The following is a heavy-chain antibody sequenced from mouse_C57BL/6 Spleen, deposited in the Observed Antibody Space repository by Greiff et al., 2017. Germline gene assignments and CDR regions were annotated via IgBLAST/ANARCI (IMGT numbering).Heavy chain of an antibody. CDR2: IYPSDSET. CDR1: GYTFTSYW. D-gene: IGHD2-10*02. V-gene: IGHV1-61*01. CDR3: ARRYGTSPDY. Sequence: QVQLQQPGAELVRPGSSVKLSCKASGYTFTSYWMDWVKQRPGQGLEWIGNIYPSDSETHYNQKFKDKATLTVDKSSSPAYMQLSSLTSEDSAVYYCARRYGTSPDYWGQGTTLTVSS. J-gene: IGHJ2*01.